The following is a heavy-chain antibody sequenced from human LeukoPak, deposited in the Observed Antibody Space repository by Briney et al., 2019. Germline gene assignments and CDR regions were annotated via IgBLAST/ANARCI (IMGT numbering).Heavy chain of an antibody. Sequence: SQTLSFTCTVSGGSISSGPYYWSWIRQPAGKGLEWIGRIYTSGSTNYNPSLKSRVTISVDTSKNQFSLKLSSVTAADTAVYYCASGIAADLYWGQGTLVTVSS. D-gene: IGHD6-13*01. CDR3: ASGIAADLY. CDR2: IYTSGST. CDR1: GGSISSGPYY. V-gene: IGHV4-61*02. J-gene: IGHJ4*02.